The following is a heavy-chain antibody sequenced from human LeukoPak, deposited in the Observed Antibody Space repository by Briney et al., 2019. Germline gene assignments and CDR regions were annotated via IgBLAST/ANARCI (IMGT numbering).Heavy chain of an antibody. J-gene: IGHJ4*02. Sequence: GGSLRLSCAASGFTFSSYGMHWVRQAPGKRLEWVAVIWYDGSNKYYADSVKGRFTISRDNSKNTLYLQMNSLRAEDTAVYYCARDPEMGFDYWGQGTLVTVSS. CDR3: ARDPEMGFDY. D-gene: IGHD5-24*01. CDR2: IWYDGSNK. CDR1: GFTFSSYG. V-gene: IGHV3-33*01.